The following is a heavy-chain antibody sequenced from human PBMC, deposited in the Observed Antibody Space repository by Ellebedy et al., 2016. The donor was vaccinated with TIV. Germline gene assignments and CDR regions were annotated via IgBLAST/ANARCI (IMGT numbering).Heavy chain of an antibody. J-gene: IGHJ5*02. CDR1: GDSISSSVYY. D-gene: IGHD4-17*01. Sequence: MPSETLSLTCTVSGDSISSSVYYWGWIRQPPGKGLEWIGSFSQSGSTYYNPSLTSRVTISVDTSKNQFSLKLSSVTAADTAIFYCATHSTVTTIGTWGQGALVTVSS. V-gene: IGHV4-39*01. CDR3: ATHSTVTTIGT. CDR2: FSQSGST.